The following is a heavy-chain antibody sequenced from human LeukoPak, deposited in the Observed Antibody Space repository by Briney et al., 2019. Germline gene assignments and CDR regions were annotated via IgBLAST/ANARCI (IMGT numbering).Heavy chain of an antibody. J-gene: IGHJ6*02. CDR1: GGSISSSNW. CDR3: ARMDSSGSYYYYGMDV. Sequence: SGTLSLTCAVSGGSISSSNWWSWVRQPPGKGLEWIGEIYHSGSTNYNPSLKGRVTISVDKSKNQFSLKLSSVTAADTAVYYCARMDSSGSYYYYGMDVWGQGTTVTVSS. D-gene: IGHD6-19*01. V-gene: IGHV4-4*02. CDR2: IYHSGST.